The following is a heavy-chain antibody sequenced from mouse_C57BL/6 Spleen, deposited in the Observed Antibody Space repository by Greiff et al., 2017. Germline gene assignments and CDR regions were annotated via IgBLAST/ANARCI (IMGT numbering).Heavy chain of an antibody. J-gene: IGHJ3*01. CDR3: ASSSGYWFAY. V-gene: IGHV1-76*01. CDR2: IYPGSGNT. CDR1: GYTFTDYY. Sequence: QVQLQQSGAELVRPGASVKLSCKASGYTFTDYYINWVKQRPGQGLEWIARIYPGSGNTYYNEKFKGKATLTAEKSSSTAYMQLSSLTSEDAAVYFCASSSGYWFAYWGQGTLVTVSA. D-gene: IGHD3-2*02.